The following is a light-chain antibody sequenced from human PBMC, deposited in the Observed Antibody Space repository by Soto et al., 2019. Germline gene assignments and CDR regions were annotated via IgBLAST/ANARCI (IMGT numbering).Light chain of an antibody. V-gene: IGKV3-20*01. CDR2: GAS. Sequence: EIVLTQSPGTLSLSPGERATLSCRASQSVSSSYLAWYQQKPGQAPRLLIYGASSRATGMPDRFSGSGSGTDFALTISRLEPEDFAVYYCQPYGSSLLFTFGPGPKVDIK. CDR1: QSVSSSY. CDR3: QPYGSSLLFT. J-gene: IGKJ3*01.